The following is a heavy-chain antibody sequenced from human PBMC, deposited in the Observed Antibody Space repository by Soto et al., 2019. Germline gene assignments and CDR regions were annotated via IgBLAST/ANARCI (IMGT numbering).Heavy chain of an antibody. V-gene: IGHV3-15*07. D-gene: IGHD3-16*01. J-gene: IGHJ1*01. Sequence: EVQLVESGGGLITPGESLRLSCAASGFSFSNAWMNWVRQAPGKGLEWVGRIKKKSDGGTTDYAAPVKGRITISRDDSKNTVYLQINSLRTEDTAVYYCTTDTVPGLGGVQHWGQGTLVTVAS. CDR1: GFSFSNAW. CDR2: IKKKSDGGTT. CDR3: TTDTVPGLGGVQH.